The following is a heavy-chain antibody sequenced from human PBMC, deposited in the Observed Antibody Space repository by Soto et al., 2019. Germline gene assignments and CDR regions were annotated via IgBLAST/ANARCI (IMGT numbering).Heavy chain of an antibody. Sequence: ASVKVSCKASGYTFTSYCMHWVRQAPGQGLEWMGIINPSGGSTSYAQKFQGRVTMTRDTSTSTVYMELSSLRSEDTAVYYCARDPITIFGVVNHYFDYWGQGTLVTVSS. D-gene: IGHD3-3*01. CDR3: ARDPITIFGVVNHYFDY. V-gene: IGHV1-46*01. J-gene: IGHJ4*02. CDR2: INPSGGST. CDR1: GYTFTSYC.